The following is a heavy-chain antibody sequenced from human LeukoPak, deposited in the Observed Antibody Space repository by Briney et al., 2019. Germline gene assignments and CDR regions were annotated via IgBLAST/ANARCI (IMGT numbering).Heavy chain of an antibody. Sequence: SQTLSLTCAISGDTLSSNSAAWSWIRQPPWRGLEWLGRTDYRYKWYNDYAVSVKSRIINNPDTSKNHFSLQLKSATPEDTAVYYCARRKAATFGMDGWGQGTTVTVSS. CDR2: TDYRYKWYN. CDR1: GDTLSSNSAA. J-gene: IGHJ6*02. V-gene: IGHV6-1*01. D-gene: IGHD6-13*01. CDR3: ARRKAATFGMDG.